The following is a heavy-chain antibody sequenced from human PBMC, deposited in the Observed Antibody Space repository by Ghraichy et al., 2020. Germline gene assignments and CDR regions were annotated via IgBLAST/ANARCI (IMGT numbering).Heavy chain of an antibody. CDR3: ARAYDYGDYFFDY. D-gene: IGHD4-17*01. CDR2: VYPADSDT. Sequence: GGSLGLSCQASGYTFRSYWIAWVRQVPGKGLEWMGLVYPADSDTKYSPSFRGQVTISADRSTGTAYLRWKSLKASDTAMYYCARAYDYGDYFFDYWGQGTLVTVSS. V-gene: IGHV5-51*01. CDR1: GYTFRSYW. J-gene: IGHJ4*02.